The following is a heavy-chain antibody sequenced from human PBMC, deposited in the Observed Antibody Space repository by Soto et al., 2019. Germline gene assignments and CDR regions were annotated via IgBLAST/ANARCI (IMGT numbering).Heavy chain of an antibody. CDR2: IHDSGST. CDR3: ARESAGSGKNNWFDP. J-gene: IGHJ5*02. D-gene: IGHD3-10*01. CDR1: GASISTYY. Sequence: QVQLQESGPGLVKPSETLSLTCTVSGASISTYYWSWVRQPPGKGLEWIGYIHDSGSTYYNPSLKSLVAMSLDTSRNQFFLPLNSVTAADTAVYYCARESAGSGKNNWFDPWGQGMLVTVSS. V-gene: IGHV4-59*01.